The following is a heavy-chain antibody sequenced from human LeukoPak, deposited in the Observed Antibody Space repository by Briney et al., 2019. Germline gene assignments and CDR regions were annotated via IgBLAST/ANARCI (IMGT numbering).Heavy chain of an antibody. CDR1: GFTFSSYW. CDR3: ARAGGYASSWAY. Sequence: GGSLRLSCAASGFTFSSYWMSWVRQAPGKGLEWVANIKQDGSEKNYVDSVKGRFTISRDDAKNSLDLQMNSLRAEDTAVYYCARAGGYASSWAYWGQGTLVTVSS. D-gene: IGHD5-12*01. CDR2: IKQDGSEK. J-gene: IGHJ4*02. V-gene: IGHV3-7*01.